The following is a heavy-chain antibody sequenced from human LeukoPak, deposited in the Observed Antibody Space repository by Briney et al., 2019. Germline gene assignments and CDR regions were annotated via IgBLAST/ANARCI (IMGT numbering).Heavy chain of an antibody. D-gene: IGHD7-27*01. CDR1: GGSISSYY. Sequence: PESLSLTCTVPGGSISSYYWSWLRQPPGKGLEWIGYIYYSGSTNYNPSLKSRVTISVDTSKNQFSLKLSSVTAADTAVYYCARRHWGPIDYWGQGTLVTVSS. CDR3: ARRHWGPIDY. V-gene: IGHV4-59*08. J-gene: IGHJ4*02. CDR2: IYYSGST.